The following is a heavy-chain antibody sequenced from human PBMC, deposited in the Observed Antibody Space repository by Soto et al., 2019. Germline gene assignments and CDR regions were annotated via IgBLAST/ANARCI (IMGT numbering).Heavy chain of an antibody. CDR2: INSDGSST. J-gene: IGHJ2*01. D-gene: IGHD3-22*01. CDR1: GFTFSSYW. CDR3: ARDKGYYDTRGYYSDWCFDL. V-gene: IGHV3-74*01. Sequence: EVQLVESGGGLVQPGGSLRLSCGASGFTFSSYWMHWVRQAPGKGLVWVSHINSDGSSTTYADSVKGRFTVSRDNAKNTLYLQMNSLRAEDTAVYYCARDKGYYDTRGYYSDWCFDLWGRGTLVSVSS.